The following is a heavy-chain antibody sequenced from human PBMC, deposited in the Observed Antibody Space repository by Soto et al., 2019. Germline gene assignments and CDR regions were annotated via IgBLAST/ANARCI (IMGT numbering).Heavy chain of an antibody. CDR2: ISYDGSNK. CDR3: ARDRTWELNGKPRYYFDY. J-gene: IGHJ4*02. Sequence: QVQLVESGGGVVQPGRSLRLSCAASGFTFSSYAMHWVRQAPGKGLEWVAVISYDGSNKYYADSVKGRFTISRDNSKNTLYLQMNSLRAEDTAVYYCARDRTWELNGKPRYYFDYWGQGTLVTVSS. V-gene: IGHV3-30-3*01. D-gene: IGHD1-26*01. CDR1: GFTFSSYA.